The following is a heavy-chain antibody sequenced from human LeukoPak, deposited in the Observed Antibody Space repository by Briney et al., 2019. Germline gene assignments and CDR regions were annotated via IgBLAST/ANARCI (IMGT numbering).Heavy chain of an antibody. J-gene: IGHJ3*02. CDR1: GYTFTDYH. V-gene: IGHV1-2*02. CDR3: ARELGRNAFDI. D-gene: IGHD7-27*01. Sequence: AASVNVSCKASGYTFTDYHMHWMRQAPGQGLECMGWINPNSGGTNYAQKFQGRITMTRDTSISTAYMELSRLRSDDTAVYYCARELGRNAFDIWGQGTMVTVSS. CDR2: INPNSGGT.